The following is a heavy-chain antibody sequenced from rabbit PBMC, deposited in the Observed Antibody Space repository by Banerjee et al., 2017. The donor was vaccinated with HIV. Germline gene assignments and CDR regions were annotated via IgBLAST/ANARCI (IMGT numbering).Heavy chain of an antibody. CDR2: IDPIFGST. J-gene: IGHJ4*01. CDR3: VRDVAGSVAYTNL. Sequence: QLVESGGGLVQPGGSLKLSCKASGLDFSSYSMSWVRQAPGKGLEWIGYIDPIFGSTYYASWVNGRFTISSHNAQNTLYLQLNSLTAADTATYFCVRDVAGSVAYTNLWGPGTLVTVS. V-gene: IGHV1S7*01. D-gene: IGHD4-2*01. CDR1: GLDFSSYS.